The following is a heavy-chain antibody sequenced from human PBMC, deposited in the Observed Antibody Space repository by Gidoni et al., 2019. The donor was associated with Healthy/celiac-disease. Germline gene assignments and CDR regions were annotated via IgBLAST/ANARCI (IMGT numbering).Heavy chain of an antibody. CDR3: ARGGGEGITILEWTFDY. V-gene: IGHV4-38-2*02. J-gene: IGHJ4*02. Sequence: QVQLQESGPGLVKPSETLSLTGPVSGYSISSGYYWGWSRQPPGQGLEWIGSIYHSGSTYYHPALKSRVTISVDTSKNQFSLKLSFVTAADTAVYYCARGGGEGITILEWTFDYWGQGTLVTVSS. CDR1: GYSISSGYY. D-gene: IGHD3-3*01. CDR2: IYHSGST.